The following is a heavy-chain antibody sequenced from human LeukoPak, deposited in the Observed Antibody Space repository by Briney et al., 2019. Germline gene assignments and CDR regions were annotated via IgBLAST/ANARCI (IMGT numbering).Heavy chain of an antibody. CDR1: GFAFSSYS. J-gene: IGHJ4*02. D-gene: IGHD6-13*01. V-gene: IGHV3-48*02. Sequence: GGSLSLSCVASGFAFSSYSMNWVRQAPGKGLEWVSYIGSGSNVLYANSVKGRFTISRDNVKNSLYLQMNSLRDGDTAVYYCAKATYSSSWNLYFDFWGQGTLVTVSS. CDR3: AKATYSSSWNLYFDF. CDR2: IGSGSNV.